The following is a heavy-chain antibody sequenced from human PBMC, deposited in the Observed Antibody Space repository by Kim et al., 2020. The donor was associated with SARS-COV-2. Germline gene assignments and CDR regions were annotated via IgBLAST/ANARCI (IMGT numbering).Heavy chain of an antibody. D-gene: IGHD1-1*01. CDR2: INTNTGNP. V-gene: IGHV7-4-1*02. Sequence: ASVKVSCKASGYTFTSYAMNWVRQAPGQGLEWMGWINTNTGNPTYAQGFTGRFVFSLDTSVSTAYLQISSLKAEDTAVYYCARKYNWNDPHYYYYYGMDVWGQGTTVTVSS. J-gene: IGHJ6*02. CDR1: GYTFTSYA. CDR3: ARKYNWNDPHYYYYYGMDV.